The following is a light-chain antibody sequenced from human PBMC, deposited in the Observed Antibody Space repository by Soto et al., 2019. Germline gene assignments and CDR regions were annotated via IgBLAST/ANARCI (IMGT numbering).Light chain of an antibody. J-gene: IGKJ1*01. CDR1: QSVTNNY. Sequence: EFVMTQSPGTLSLSPWERATHSCRASQSVTNNYLAWYQQKPGQAPRLLIHGVSSRAAGIPDRFSGSGSGTDFTLTIIRLDPEDFAIHYCQQTHSAPRTFGQGTRLDIK. V-gene: IGKV3-20*01. CDR3: QQTHSAPRT. CDR2: GVS.